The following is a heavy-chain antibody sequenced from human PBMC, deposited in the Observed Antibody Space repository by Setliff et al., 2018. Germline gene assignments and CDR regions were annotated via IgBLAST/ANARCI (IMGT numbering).Heavy chain of an antibody. CDR3: SRLVRYCSRTTCQTASGDDY. Sequence: AASVKVSCKASGYTFSHSGITWVRQAPGQGLEWMGWISAYTGNTNYAQKLQGRVTMTTDASASTAYMELRGLTSDDTAVYYCSRLVRYCSRTTCQTASGDDYWGQGALVTVSS. J-gene: IGHJ4*02. V-gene: IGHV1-18*01. D-gene: IGHD2-2*01. CDR2: ISAYTGNT. CDR1: GYTFSHSG.